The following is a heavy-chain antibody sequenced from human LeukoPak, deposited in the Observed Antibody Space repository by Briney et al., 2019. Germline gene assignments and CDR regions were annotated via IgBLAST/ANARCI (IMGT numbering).Heavy chain of an antibody. V-gene: IGHV3-48*01. D-gene: IGHD2-2*01. J-gene: IGHJ2*01. CDR3: ARDFGDIVVVPGRGWYFDL. Sequence: GGSLRLSCAASGFTFSSYSMNRVRQAPGKGLEWVSYISSSSSTIYYADSVKGRFTISRDNAKNSLYLQMNSLRAEDTAVYYCARDFGDIVVVPGRGWYFDLWGRGTLVTVSS. CDR1: GFTFSSYS. CDR2: ISSSSSTI.